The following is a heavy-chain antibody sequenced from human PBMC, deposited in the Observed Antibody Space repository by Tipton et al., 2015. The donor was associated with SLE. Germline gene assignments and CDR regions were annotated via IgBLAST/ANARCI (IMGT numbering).Heavy chain of an antibody. D-gene: IGHD5-12*01. Sequence: TLSLTCTVSGGSISSSSYYWGWIRQPPGKGLEWIGSVYYSGSTYYNPSLKSRVTISVDTSKNQFSLKLSSVTAADTAWYYCASETKWLRHFDYLGQGALVTVSS. CDR2: VYYSGST. V-gene: IGHV4-39*07. J-gene: IGHJ4*02. CDR3: ASETKWLRHFDY. CDR1: GGSISSSSYY.